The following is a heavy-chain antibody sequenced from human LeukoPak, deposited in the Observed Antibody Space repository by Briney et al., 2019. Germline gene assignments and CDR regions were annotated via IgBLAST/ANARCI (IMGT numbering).Heavy chain of an antibody. Sequence: GGSLRLSCAASGFTFSSYGMSWVRQAPGKGLEWVSAISGSGGSTYYADSVKGRFTISRDNSKNTLYLQMNSPRAEDTAVYYCAKDRNYGSGSLFDYWGQGTLVTVSS. CDR2: ISGSGGST. J-gene: IGHJ4*02. CDR1: GFTFSSYG. CDR3: AKDRNYGSGSLFDY. V-gene: IGHV3-23*01. D-gene: IGHD3-10*01.